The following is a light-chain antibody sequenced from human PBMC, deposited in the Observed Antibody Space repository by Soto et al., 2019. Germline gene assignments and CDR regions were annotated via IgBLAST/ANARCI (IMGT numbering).Light chain of an antibody. CDR2: DAS. Sequence: DIQMTQSPSTLSASIGDRVTITCRASESIRTWLAWYQHKPGKAPKFLIYDASSLESGVPSRFSGSGSGTEFTLTISNLQPDDFATYFCQQYHNYPRTFGQGTKVVIK. V-gene: IGKV1-5*01. CDR1: ESIRTW. CDR3: QQYHNYPRT. J-gene: IGKJ1*01.